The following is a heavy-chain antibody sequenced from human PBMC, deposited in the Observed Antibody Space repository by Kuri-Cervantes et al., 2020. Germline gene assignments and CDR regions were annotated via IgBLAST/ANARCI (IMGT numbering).Heavy chain of an antibody. CDR1: GESFSGYY. Sequence: ESLKISCAVYGESFSGYYWSWIRQPPGKGLEWIGEINHSGSTNSNPSLKSRVTISLDASKNQFSLKLSSVTAADTAVYYCARAFKPPVGLLRACAAFDIWGQGTMVTVSS. V-gene: IGHV4-34*01. J-gene: IGHJ3*02. CDR3: ARAFKPPVGLLRACAAFDI. D-gene: IGHD2-15*01. CDR2: INHSGST.